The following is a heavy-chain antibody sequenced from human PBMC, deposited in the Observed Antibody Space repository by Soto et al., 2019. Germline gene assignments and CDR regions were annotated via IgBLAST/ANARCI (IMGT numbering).Heavy chain of an antibody. CDR1: GFTFSSYA. V-gene: IGHV3-30-3*01. D-gene: IGHD1-26*01. CDR3: ARDLVGANWFDP. Sequence: LRLSCAASGFTFSSYAMHWVRQAPGKGLEWVAVISYDGSNKYYADSVKGRFTISRDNSKNTLYLQMNSLRAEDTAVYYCARDLVGANWFDPWGQGTLVTVSS. CDR2: ISYDGSNK. J-gene: IGHJ5*02.